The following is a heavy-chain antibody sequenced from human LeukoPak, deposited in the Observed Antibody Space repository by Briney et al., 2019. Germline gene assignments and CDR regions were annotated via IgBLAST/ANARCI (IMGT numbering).Heavy chain of an antibody. D-gene: IGHD1-26*01. J-gene: IGHJ4*02. Sequence: GGSLRLSCAASGYTFSSYSVNSVRQAPGGGRWCGSYISSSSSTIYCAGSVKGRFTISRDNAKNSLYLQMNSLRDEDTAVYYCARDRANSGSYYWDYWGQGTLVTVSS. CDR1: GYTFSSYS. CDR2: ISSSSSTI. CDR3: ARDRANSGSYYWDY. V-gene: IGHV3-48*02.